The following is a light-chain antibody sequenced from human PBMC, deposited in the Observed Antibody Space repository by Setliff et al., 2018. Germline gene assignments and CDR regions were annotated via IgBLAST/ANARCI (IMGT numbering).Light chain of an antibody. CDR2: EVS. J-gene: IGLJ1*01. CDR3: SSYTSSGTDV. Sequence: QSALTQPASVSGSPGQSITISCTGTSSDVGVYNSVSWYQQHPGKAPKLMIYEVSNRPSGISNRFSGSKSGNTASLTISGLQAEDEADYYCSSYTSSGTDVFGSGTKVTVL. V-gene: IGLV2-14*01. CDR1: SSDVGVYNS.